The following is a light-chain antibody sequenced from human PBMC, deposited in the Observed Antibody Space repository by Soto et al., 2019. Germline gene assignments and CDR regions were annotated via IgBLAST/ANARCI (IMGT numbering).Light chain of an antibody. CDR2: GVS. Sequence: QSALTQPRSVSGSPGQSVTISCTGTNSDVGGYNYVPWYQQYPGKAPKLMISGVSERPSGVPDRFSGSKSGNTASLTISGLQAEDEADYYCCSYVDTDTWVFGGGTQLTVL. CDR3: CSYVDTDTWV. CDR1: NSDVGGYNY. V-gene: IGLV2-11*01. J-gene: IGLJ3*02.